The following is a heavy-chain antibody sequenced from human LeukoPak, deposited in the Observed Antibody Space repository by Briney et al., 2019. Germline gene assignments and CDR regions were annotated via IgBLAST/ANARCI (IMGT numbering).Heavy chain of an antibody. CDR1: GFTFSNYW. V-gene: IGHV3-7*01. Sequence: GGSLRLSCAASGFTFSNYWMSGVRQTPGKGLECVANINPDGSDEYYVDSVKGRFTISKENAKNSLYLQINSLRADDTAVYYCARLPTTPTFDYWGQGTLVTVSS. D-gene: IGHD1-1*01. CDR2: INPDGSDE. CDR3: ARLPTTPTFDY. J-gene: IGHJ4*02.